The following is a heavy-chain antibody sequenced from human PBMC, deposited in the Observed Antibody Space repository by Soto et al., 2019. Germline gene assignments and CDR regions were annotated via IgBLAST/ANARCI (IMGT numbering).Heavy chain of an antibody. Sequence: GGSLRLSCAASRFTFSSYSMNWVRQAPGKGLEWVSSISSSSSYIYYADSVKGRFTISRDNAKNSLYLQMNSLRAEDTAVYYCARDPPFTRYFDWLPGSHDAFDIWGQETMVTGSS. J-gene: IGHJ3*02. D-gene: IGHD3-9*01. CDR2: ISSSSSYI. CDR3: ARDPPFTRYFDWLPGSHDAFDI. V-gene: IGHV3-21*01. CDR1: RFTFSSYS.